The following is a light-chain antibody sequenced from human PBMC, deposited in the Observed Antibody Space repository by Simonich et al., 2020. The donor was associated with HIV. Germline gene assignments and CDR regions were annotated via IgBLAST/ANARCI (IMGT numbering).Light chain of an antibody. CDR2: EDS. V-gene: IGLV2-14*02. Sequence: QSALTPPVSVSGSPGQSLTISCTGTRSVVGSYSLVSWYHPHPGKAPKLMIYEDSRRPSGVSTRFSAAKSGNTASLTISGLQAEDEADYYCSSNTSNSTLVFGGGTRLTVL. J-gene: IGLJ2*01. CDR1: RSVVGSYSL. CDR3: SSNTSNSTLV.